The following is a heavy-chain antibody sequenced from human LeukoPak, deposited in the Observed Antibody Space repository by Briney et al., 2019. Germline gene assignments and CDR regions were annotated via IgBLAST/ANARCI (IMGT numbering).Heavy chain of an antibody. D-gene: IGHD6-19*01. V-gene: IGHV1-69*04. Sequence: SVKVSCKASGGTSSSYAISWVRQAPGQGLEWMGRIIPILGIANYAQKFQGRVTITADKSTSTAYMELSSLRSEDTAVYYCARDSNGYSSGWSDYYYGMDVWGQGTTVTVSS. J-gene: IGHJ6*02. CDR1: GGTSSSYA. CDR3: ARDSNGYSSGWSDYYYGMDV. CDR2: IIPILGIA.